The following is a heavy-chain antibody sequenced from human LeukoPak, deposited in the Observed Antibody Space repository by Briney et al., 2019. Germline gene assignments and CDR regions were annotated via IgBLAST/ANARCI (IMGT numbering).Heavy chain of an antibody. CDR2: IYYSGST. J-gene: IGHJ4*02. D-gene: IGHD3-10*01. Sequence: KPSETLSLTCTVSDGSISSSNYYWGWIRQPPGKGLEWVGSIYYSGSTYYSPSLESRVTISVDTSRNQFSLNLNSVTAADTAVYYCTSRPFGKAIDYWGQGTLVTVSS. CDR1: DGSISSSNYY. V-gene: IGHV4-39*01. CDR3: TSRPFGKAIDY.